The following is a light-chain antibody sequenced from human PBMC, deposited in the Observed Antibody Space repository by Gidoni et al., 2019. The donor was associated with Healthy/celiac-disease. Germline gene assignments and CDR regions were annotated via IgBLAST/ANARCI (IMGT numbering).Light chain of an antibody. V-gene: IGKV4-1*01. Sequence: DIVPTQSPASLAVSLGERATINCKSSQSVLYSSNNKNYLAWYQQKPGQPPKLLIYWASTRESGVPDRLSGSGSGTDFTLTISSLQAEDVAVYYCQQYYSNPPTFGQGTKLEIK. J-gene: IGKJ2*01. CDR3: QQYYSNPPT. CDR2: WAS. CDR1: QSVLYSSNNKNY.